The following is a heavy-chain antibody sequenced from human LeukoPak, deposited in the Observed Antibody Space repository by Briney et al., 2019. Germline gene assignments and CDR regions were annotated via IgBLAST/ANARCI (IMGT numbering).Heavy chain of an antibody. V-gene: IGHV3-30*04. CDR3: AKGPRWTDY. J-gene: IGHJ4*02. Sequence: PGGSLRLSCAASGFTFNGHSMHWVRQAPGKGLEWVAHISYDGSNTFFADSVKGRFTISRDNSKNTLYLQMTSLRAEDTAVYYCAKGPRWTDYWGQGTLVTVSS. D-gene: IGHD4-23*01. CDR1: GFTFNGHS. CDR2: ISYDGSNT.